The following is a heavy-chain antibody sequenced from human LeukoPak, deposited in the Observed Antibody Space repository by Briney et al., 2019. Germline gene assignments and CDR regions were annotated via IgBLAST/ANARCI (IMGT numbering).Heavy chain of an antibody. CDR2: IIPIFGTA. V-gene: IGHV1-69*13. D-gene: IGHD3-22*01. CDR1: GGTFSSYA. CDR3: ARAYYDSSGYYYDAFDI. Sequence: SVKVSCKASGGTFSSYAISWVRQAPGQGLEWMGGIIPIFGTANYAQKFQGRVTITADESTSTAYMELSSLRSEDTAVYHCARAYYDSSGYYYDAFDIWGQGTMVTVSS. J-gene: IGHJ3*02.